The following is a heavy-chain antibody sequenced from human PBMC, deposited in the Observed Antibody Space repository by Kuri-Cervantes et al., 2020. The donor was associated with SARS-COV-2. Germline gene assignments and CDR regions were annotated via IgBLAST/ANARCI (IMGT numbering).Heavy chain of an antibody. V-gene: IGHV3-48*02. CDR2: ISSSSSTI. CDR3: ARGIVVGAGAFDI. J-gene: IGHJ3*02. D-gene: IGHD3-22*01. Sequence: ETLSLTCAASGFTFSNYSLNWVRQAPGKGLEWVSYISSSSSTIYYADSVKGRFTISRDNAKNSLYLQMNSLRDEDTAVYYCARGIVVGAGAFDIWGQGTMVTVSS. CDR1: GFTFSNYS.